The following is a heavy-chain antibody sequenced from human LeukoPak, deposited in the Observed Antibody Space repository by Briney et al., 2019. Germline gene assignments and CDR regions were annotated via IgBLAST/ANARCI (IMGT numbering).Heavy chain of an antibody. Sequence: PGGSLRLSCAASGFTFDDYAMHWVRQAPGKGLEWVSGISWNSGSIGYADSVKGRFTISRDNAKNSLYLQMNSLRAEDMALYYCAKDSGSGWSRGGFDYWGQGTLVTVSS. D-gene: IGHD6-19*01. CDR2: ISWNSGSI. CDR3: AKDSGSGWSRGGFDY. J-gene: IGHJ4*02. CDR1: GFTFDDYA. V-gene: IGHV3-9*03.